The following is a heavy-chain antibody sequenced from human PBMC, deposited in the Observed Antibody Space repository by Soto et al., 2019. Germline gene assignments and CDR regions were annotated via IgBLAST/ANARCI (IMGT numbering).Heavy chain of an antibody. V-gene: IGHV3-30*18. CDR1: GFTFSSYG. J-gene: IGHJ4*02. D-gene: IGHD1-20*01. CDR3: AKDQDGMDV. CDR2: ISYDGSNK. Sequence: GGSLRLSCAASGFTFSSYGMHWVRQAPGKGLEWVAVISYDGSNKYYADSVKGRFTISRDNSKNTLYLQMNSLRAEDTAVYYCAKDQDGMDVWGQGTLVTVSS.